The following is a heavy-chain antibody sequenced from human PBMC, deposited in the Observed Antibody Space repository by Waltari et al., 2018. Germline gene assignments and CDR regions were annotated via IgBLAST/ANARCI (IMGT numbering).Heavy chain of an antibody. Sequence: QVQLVESGGGVVQPGGSLRLSCAASGFTFSNYGLHWVRQAPGKGLEWVAFIRNDGSNENYVDSVKGRFTISRDNSKNTLYLHINGLRAEDTAVYYCAKDKLKRSSPWGVDYWGQGTQVTVSS. V-gene: IGHV3-30*02. J-gene: IGHJ4*02. D-gene: IGHD1-26*01. CDR2: IRNDGSNE. CDR3: AKDKLKRSSPWGVDY. CDR1: GFTFSNYG.